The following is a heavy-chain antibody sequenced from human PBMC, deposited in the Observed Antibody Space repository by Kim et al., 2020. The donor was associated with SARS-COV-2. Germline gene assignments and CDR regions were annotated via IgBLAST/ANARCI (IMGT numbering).Heavy chain of an antibody. Sequence: SVKGRFTIARDNAKNSLYLQMTSLRAEDTAVYYCARDDVAVAGTYGALLDYWGQGTLVTVSS. D-gene: IGHD6-19*01. V-gene: IGHV3-21*01. CDR3: ARDDVAVAGTYGALLDY. J-gene: IGHJ4*02.